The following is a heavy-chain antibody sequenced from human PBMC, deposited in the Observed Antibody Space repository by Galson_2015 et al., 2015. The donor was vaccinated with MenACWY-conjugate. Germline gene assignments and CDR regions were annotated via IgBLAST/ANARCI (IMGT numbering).Heavy chain of an antibody. D-gene: IGHD3-3*01. V-gene: IGHV1-69*06. CDR1: GGRFGQYT. CDR3: ASRLERSTISGGVTYKDLHYFMDV. J-gene: IGHJ6*03. Sequence: SVKVSCKASGGRFGQYTISWVRQAPGQGLEWMGGVIPIYGTINYAQKFQGRVTLTADKSTNTAYMELSSLTSEDTAVYYCASRLERSTISGGVTYKDLHYFMDVWGEGTTVTVSS. CDR2: VIPIYGTI.